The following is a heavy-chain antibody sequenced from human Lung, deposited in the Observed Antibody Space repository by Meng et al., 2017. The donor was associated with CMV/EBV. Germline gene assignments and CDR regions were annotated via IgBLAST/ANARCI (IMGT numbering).Heavy chain of an antibody. V-gene: IGHV4-4*02. CDR1: ATSISTSNW. CDR3: ARVTEYGGNCFDS. J-gene: IGHJ4*02. Sequence: SETLSLICAVSATSISTSNWWSWVRQPPGKGLEWIGEVYHSGYTNYNPSLKSRVTMSVDRSKNQFSLKLSSVTAADTAVYYCARVTEYGGNCFDSWGQGTLVTVSS. CDR2: VYHSGYT. D-gene: IGHD4-23*01.